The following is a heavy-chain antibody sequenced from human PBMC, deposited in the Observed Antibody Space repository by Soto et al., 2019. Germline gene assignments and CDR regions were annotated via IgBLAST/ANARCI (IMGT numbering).Heavy chain of an antibody. D-gene: IGHD1-26*01. V-gene: IGHV1-69*13. Sequence: GASVKVSCKASGGTFSSYAISWVRQAPGQGLEWMGGIIPIFGTANYAQKFQGRVTITADESTSTAYMELSSLRSEDTAVYYCARVSSGSYGDAFDIWGQGTMVTVSS. CDR2: IIPIFGTA. CDR1: GGTFSSYA. J-gene: IGHJ3*02. CDR3: ARVSSGSYGDAFDI.